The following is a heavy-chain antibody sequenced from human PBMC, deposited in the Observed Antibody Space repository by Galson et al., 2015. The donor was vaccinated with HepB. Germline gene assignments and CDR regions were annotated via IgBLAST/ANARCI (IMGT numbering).Heavy chain of an antibody. Sequence: QSGAEVKKPGESLRISCQASGYSFTNYWIGWVRQMPGKGLEWMGIIYPDDSDTTYSPSFRGQVTISADKSISTAYLRWSGLQASDTAMYYCARQTADYNSYDFDHWGQGTLVTVSS. CDR2: IYPDDSDT. V-gene: IGHV5-51*01. CDR3: ARQTADYNSYDFDH. J-gene: IGHJ4*02. D-gene: IGHD4-11*01. CDR1: GYSFTNYW.